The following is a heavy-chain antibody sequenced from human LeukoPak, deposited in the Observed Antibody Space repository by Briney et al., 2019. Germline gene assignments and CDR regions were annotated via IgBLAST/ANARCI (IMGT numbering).Heavy chain of an antibody. D-gene: IGHD3-22*01. V-gene: IGHV3-64*01. CDR1: GFTFSSYA. CDR2: ISSNGGST. CDR3: ARAGTVGLLLPLGDY. Sequence: PGGSLRLSCAASGFTFSSYAMHWVRQAPGKGLEYVSAISSNGGSTYYANSVKGRFTISRDNSKNTLYLQMGSLRAEDMAVYYCARAGTVGLLLPLGDYRGQGTLVTVSS. J-gene: IGHJ4*02.